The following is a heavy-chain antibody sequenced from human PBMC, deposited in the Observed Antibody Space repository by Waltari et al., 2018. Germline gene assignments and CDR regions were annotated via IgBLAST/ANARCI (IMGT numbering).Heavy chain of an antibody. Sequence: QVQLVESGGGVVQPGRSLRLSCAASGFTFSSYGMHWVRQAPGKGLEWVAVIWYDGSNKYYADSVKGRFTISRDNAKNSLYLQMNSLRAEDTAVYYCARDPGGYCSGGSCYSDYWGQGTLVTVSS. CDR3: ARDPGGYCSGGSCYSDY. D-gene: IGHD2-15*01. J-gene: IGHJ4*02. V-gene: IGHV3-33*08. CDR2: IWYDGSNK. CDR1: GFTFSSYG.